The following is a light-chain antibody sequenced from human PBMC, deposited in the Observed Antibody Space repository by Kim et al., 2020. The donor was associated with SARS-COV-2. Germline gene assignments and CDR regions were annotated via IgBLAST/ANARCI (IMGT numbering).Light chain of an antibody. Sequence: DIQMTQSPSSLSASVGDRVTITCRTTQSISSHLNWYQQKPGRAPKLLISAASTLQGGVPSRFSGSGSGTDFTLTISSLQPEDVATYYCQQANSFPWTFGQGTKVDIK. CDR3: QQANSFPWT. CDR1: QSISSH. CDR2: AAS. J-gene: IGKJ1*01. V-gene: IGKV1-39*01.